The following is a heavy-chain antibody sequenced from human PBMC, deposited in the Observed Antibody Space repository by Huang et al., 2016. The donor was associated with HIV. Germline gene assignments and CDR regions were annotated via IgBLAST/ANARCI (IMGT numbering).Heavy chain of an antibody. D-gene: IGHD3-22*01. CDR3: ARRYNSRRDY. Sequence: QVQLEQWGAGLLKASETLSLTCALYGGSFSGYYWNWLRQAPGQGLEWVGEINQSDNTTYNPSLKSRVNMSVDTSKSQFSLDLTSLSAADTGTYFGARRYNSRRDYWGRGTLVTVHS. V-gene: IGHV4-34*02. CDR1: GGSFSGYY. CDR2: INQSDNT. J-gene: IGHJ4*02.